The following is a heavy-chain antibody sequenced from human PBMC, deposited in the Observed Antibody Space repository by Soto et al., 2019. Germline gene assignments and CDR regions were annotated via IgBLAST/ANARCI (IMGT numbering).Heavy chain of an antibody. Sequence: SSETLSLTCTVSGGSISSGDYYWSWIRQPPGKGLEWIGCIYYSGSTYYNPSLKSRVTISVDTSKNQFSLKLSSVTAADTAVYYCARSYDSSGYYPYWGQGTLVTVSS. V-gene: IGHV4-30-4*01. CDR3: ARSYDSSGYYPY. J-gene: IGHJ4*02. CDR1: GGSISSGDYY. D-gene: IGHD3-22*01. CDR2: IYYSGST.